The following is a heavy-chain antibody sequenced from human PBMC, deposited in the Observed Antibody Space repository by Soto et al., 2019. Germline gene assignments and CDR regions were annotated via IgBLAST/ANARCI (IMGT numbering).Heavy chain of an antibody. CDR3: ARGRSAVVTAIRY. D-gene: IGHD2-21*02. CDR2: INHSGST. J-gene: IGHJ4*02. CDR1: GGSFSGYC. Sequence: QVQLQQWGAGLLKPSETLSLTCAVYGGSFSGYCWSWIRQPPGKGLEWIGEINHSGSTNYNPSLKSRVTISVDTSKNQFSLKLSSVTAADTAVYYCARGRSAVVTAIRYWGQGTLVTVSS. V-gene: IGHV4-34*01.